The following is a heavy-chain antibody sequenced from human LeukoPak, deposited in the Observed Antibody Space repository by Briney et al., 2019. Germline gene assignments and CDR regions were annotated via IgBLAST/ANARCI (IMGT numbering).Heavy chain of an antibody. CDR2: IYYSGST. CDR3: ARGRVSSSSWSSTYYYYFYMDV. Sequence: SETLSLTCAVYGGSFSGYYWSWIRQPPGKGLEWIGYIYYSGSTNYNPSLKSRVTISVDTSKNQFSLKLSSVTAADTAVYFCARGRVSSSSWSSTYYYYFYMDVWGKGTTVTVSS. CDR1: GGSFSGYY. V-gene: IGHV4-59*01. J-gene: IGHJ6*03. D-gene: IGHD6-13*01.